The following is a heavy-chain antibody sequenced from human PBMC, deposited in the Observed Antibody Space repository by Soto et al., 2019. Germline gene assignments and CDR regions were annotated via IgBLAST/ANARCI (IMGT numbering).Heavy chain of an antibody. CDR1: GFTFSSYA. V-gene: IGHV3-30-3*01. CDR2: MSYDGSNK. D-gene: IGHD3-16*01. CDR3: ARDGGAY. Sequence: QVQLVESGGGVVQPGRSLRLSCAASGFTFSSYAMHWVRRAPGKGLEWMAVMSYDGSNKYYADSVKGRFTISRDNSKNTLYLQMSSLRPDATALYCCARDGGAYWGQGTLVIVSS. J-gene: IGHJ4*02.